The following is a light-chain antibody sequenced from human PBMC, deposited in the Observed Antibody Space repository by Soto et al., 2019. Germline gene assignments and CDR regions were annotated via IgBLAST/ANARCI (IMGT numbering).Light chain of an antibody. J-gene: IGLJ1*01. CDR2: RNN. Sequence: SALTQPPSASGTPGQRVTISCYGSSSNIGSNYVYWYQQLPGTAPKLLIYRNNQRPSGVPDRFSGSKSGTSASLAISGLRSEDEADYYCAAWDDSLSGYVFGTGTKVTVL. V-gene: IGLV1-47*01. CDR3: AAWDDSLSGYV. CDR1: SSNIGSNY.